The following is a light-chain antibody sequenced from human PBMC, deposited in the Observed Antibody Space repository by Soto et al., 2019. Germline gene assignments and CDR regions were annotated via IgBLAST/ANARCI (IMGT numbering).Light chain of an antibody. Sequence: QSVLTQSPSASASLGASVKLTCTLSSGHSSYAIAWHQQQPEKGPRYLMKLNSDGSHSQGDGIPDRFSGSSSGAERYLTISSLQSEDEADYYCQTWGTGRNWVFGGGTKLTVL. J-gene: IGLJ3*02. V-gene: IGLV4-69*01. CDR1: SGHSSYA. CDR2: LNSDGSH. CDR3: QTWGTGRNWV.